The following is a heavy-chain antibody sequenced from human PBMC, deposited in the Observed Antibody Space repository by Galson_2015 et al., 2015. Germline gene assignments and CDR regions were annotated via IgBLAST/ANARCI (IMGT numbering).Heavy chain of an antibody. J-gene: IGHJ4*02. D-gene: IGHD6-13*01. CDR3: ARVIAAGGTAFVYYFDY. CDR2: IIPIFGTA. V-gene: IGHV1-69*13. Sequence: SVKVSCKASGGTFSSYAISWVRQAPGQGLEWMGAIIPIFGTANYAQKFQGRITITADESTSTAYMELSSLRSEDTAVYYCARVIAAGGTAFVYYFDYWGQGTLVTVSS. CDR1: GGTFSSYA.